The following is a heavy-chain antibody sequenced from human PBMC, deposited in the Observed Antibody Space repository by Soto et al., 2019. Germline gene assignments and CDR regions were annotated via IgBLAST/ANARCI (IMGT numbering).Heavy chain of an antibody. D-gene: IGHD3-3*01. CDR1: GFTFTSSA. J-gene: IGHJ5*02. Sequence: GASVKVSCKASGFTFTSSAMHWVRQARGQRLEWIGWIVVGSGNTNYAQKFQERVTITRDMSTSTAYMELSSLRSEDTAVYYCAADLTIAYTPPNWFDPWGQGTLVTVSS. CDR3: AADLTIAYTPPNWFDP. V-gene: IGHV1-58*02. CDR2: IVVGSGNT.